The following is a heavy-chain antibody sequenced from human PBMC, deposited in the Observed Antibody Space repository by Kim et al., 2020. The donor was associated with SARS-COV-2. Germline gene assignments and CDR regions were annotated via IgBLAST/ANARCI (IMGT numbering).Heavy chain of an antibody. CDR3: ARGASLIAAASTFDS. V-gene: IGHV1-2*02. D-gene: IGHD6-13*01. J-gene: IGHJ4*02. Sequence: ASVKVSCKASEYTFNDYYVHWVRQAPGKGLEWMGWINPHSDVTNYARRFQDRVTMTRYTSINTAYMELSSLSSDDTALYFCARGASLIAAASTFDSWGQGTPVTSSS. CDR2: INPHSDVT. CDR1: EYTFNDYY.